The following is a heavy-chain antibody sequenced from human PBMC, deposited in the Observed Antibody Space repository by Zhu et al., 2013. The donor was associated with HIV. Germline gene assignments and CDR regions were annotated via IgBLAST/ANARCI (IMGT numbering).Heavy chain of an antibody. CDR2: ISGSGGST. CDR3: AKDPLVATIWAEYIDY. Sequence: VQLVQSGAEVKKPGSSVKVSCKASGGTFSSYAMSWVRQAPGKGLEWVSAISGSGGSTYYADSVKGRFTISRDNSKNTLYLQMNSLRAEDTAVYYCAKDPLVATIWAEYIDYWGQGTLVTVSS. CDR1: GGTFSSYA. D-gene: IGHD5-12*01. V-gene: IGHV3-23*04. J-gene: IGHJ4*02.